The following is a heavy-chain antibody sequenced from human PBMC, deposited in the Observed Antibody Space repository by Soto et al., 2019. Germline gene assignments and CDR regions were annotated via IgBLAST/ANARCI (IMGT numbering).Heavy chain of an antibody. J-gene: IGHJ4*02. CDR1: GFSLSNARMG. D-gene: IGHD3-10*01. Sequence: SGPTLVNPTETLTLTCTVSGFSLSNARMGVSWIRQPPGKVLEWLAHIFSNDEKSYSTSLKSRLTISKDTSKSQVVLTMTNMDPVDTATYYCARIQRDYYGSGSYNYWGQGTLVTVSS. CDR3: ARIQRDYYGSGSYNY. CDR2: IFSNDEK. V-gene: IGHV2-26*01.